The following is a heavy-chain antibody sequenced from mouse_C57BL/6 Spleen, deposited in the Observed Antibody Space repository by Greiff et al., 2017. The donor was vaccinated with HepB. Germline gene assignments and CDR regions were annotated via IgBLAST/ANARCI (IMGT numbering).Heavy chain of an antibody. Sequence: VQLQQPGTELVKPGASVKLSCKASGYTFTSYWMHWVKQRPGQGLEWIGNINPSNGGTNYNEKFKGKATLTVDKSSSTAYMELRSLTSEDSAVYYCARIGHYYGSSYFDYWGQGTTLTVSS. D-gene: IGHD1-1*01. J-gene: IGHJ2*01. V-gene: IGHV1-53*01. CDR1: GYTFTSYW. CDR2: INPSNGGT. CDR3: ARIGHYYGSSYFDY.